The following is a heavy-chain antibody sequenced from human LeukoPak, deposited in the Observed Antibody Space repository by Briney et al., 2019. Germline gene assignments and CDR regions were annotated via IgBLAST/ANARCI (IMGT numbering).Heavy chain of an antibody. J-gene: IGHJ4*02. V-gene: IGHV3-11*01. D-gene: IGHD6-13*01. Sequence: GGSLRLSCAASGYTFSDYYMSWIRQAPGKGLEWVSYISSSGSTIYYADSVKGRFTISRDNAKNSLYLRMNSLRAEDTAVYYCARDSSSWYGDYFDYWGQGTLVTVSS. CDR1: GYTFSDYY. CDR2: ISSSGSTI. CDR3: ARDSSSWYGDYFDY.